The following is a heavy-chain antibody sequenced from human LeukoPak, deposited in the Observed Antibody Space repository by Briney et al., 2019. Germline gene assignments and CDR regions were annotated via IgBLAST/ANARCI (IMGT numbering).Heavy chain of an antibody. Sequence: SETLSLTCTVSGGSINNYYWGWIRQPPGKGLEWIGYIYYSGSTNYNPSLKSRVTISVDTSKNQFSLKLTSVTAADTAVYYCARDNRAYNYGLDSWGQGTLVTVSS. V-gene: IGHV4-59*01. CDR2: IYYSGST. D-gene: IGHD5-18*01. CDR1: GGSINNYY. J-gene: IGHJ4*02. CDR3: ARDNRAYNYGLDS.